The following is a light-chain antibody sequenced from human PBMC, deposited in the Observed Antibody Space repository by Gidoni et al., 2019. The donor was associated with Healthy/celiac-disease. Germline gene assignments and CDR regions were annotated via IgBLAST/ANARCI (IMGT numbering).Light chain of an antibody. CDR3: QQANSFPLT. CDR1: QVISSW. J-gene: IGKJ4*01. Sequence: IQMPQSPSSVSASVGDRGTITCRASQVISSWLDWYQQKPGRAPKLLIFAASSLQSGVPSRFSGSESATDFTLTISSLQPEDVATYYCQQANSFPLTFGGGTKVEIK. V-gene: IGKV1-12*01. CDR2: AAS.